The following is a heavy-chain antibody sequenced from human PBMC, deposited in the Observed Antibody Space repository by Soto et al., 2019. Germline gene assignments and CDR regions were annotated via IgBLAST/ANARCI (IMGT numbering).Heavy chain of an antibody. D-gene: IGHD3-16*01. V-gene: IGHV2-5*02. CDR1: GFSLTTSGEG. J-gene: IGHJ3*01. Sequence: QIALKESGPTLVKPTQTLTLTCTFSGFSLTTSGEGVGWVRQPPGKGLEWVALVYGDGDKRYLTSLNSRLTITKDTAKNQVVLTMTNMDPVDTGTEVCAHNIGGDYVYGFDGGGQGTKVTVSS. CDR2: VYGDGDK. CDR3: AHNIGGDYVYGFDG.